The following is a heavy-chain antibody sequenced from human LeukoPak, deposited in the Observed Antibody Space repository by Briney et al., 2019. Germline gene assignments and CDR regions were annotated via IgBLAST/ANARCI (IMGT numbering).Heavy chain of an antibody. CDR3: ATNPGERWYDFWSGYYPPFDY. CDR2: INWYGGST. D-gene: IGHD3-3*01. Sequence: GWSLRLSCAASGFTFDDYGMSWVRPAPGKGLEWVSGINWYGGSTGYADSVKGRFTISRDNAKNSLYLQMNSLRAEDTALYYCATNPGERWYDFWSGYYPPFDYWGQGTLVTVSS. CDR1: GFTFDDYG. V-gene: IGHV3-20*04. J-gene: IGHJ4*02.